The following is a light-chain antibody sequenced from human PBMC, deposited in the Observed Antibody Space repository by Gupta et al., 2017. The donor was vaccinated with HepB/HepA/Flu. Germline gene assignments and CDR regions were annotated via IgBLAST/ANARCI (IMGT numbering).Light chain of an antibody. CDR1: NIGSKS. V-gene: IGLV3-21*04. Sequence: SYVLTQPPSVSVAPGQTARLTCGGNNIGSKSVHWYQQKPGQAPVLVIYYDSDRPSGIPERFSGSNSGNTATLTISRVEAGDEADYYCQVWDSSSDHPVFGGGTKLTVL. CDR3: QVWDSSSDHPV. CDR2: YDS. J-gene: IGLJ2*01.